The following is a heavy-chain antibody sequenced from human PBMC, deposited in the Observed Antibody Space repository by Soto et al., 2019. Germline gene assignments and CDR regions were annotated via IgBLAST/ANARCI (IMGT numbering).Heavy chain of an antibody. Sequence: ASVKVSCKASGYTFTGYYMHWVRQAPGQGLEWMGWINPNSGGTNYAQKFQGRVTMTRDTSISTAYMELSRLRSDDTAVYYCARDWPLYRFFDPWGQGTPVTVSS. D-gene: IGHD3-3*01. CDR3: ARDWPLYRFFDP. J-gene: IGHJ5*02. CDR1: GYTFTGYY. V-gene: IGHV1-2*02. CDR2: INPNSGGT.